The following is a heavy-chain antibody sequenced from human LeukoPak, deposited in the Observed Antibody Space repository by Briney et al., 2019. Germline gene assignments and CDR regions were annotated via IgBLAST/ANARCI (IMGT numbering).Heavy chain of an antibody. D-gene: IGHD1-26*01. CDR3: TRDSGSYSNFDY. V-gene: IGHV3-30*19. CDR2: ISFDGNTQ. J-gene: IGHJ4*02. CDR1: GFRFSGYG. Sequence: PGGSLRLSCAASGFRFSGYGMHWVRQAPGKGLEWVAVISFDGNTQYLADSVRGRFTISRDNSKTTLDLQMNSLRTEDTALYYCTRDSGSYSNFDYWGQGTLVTVSS.